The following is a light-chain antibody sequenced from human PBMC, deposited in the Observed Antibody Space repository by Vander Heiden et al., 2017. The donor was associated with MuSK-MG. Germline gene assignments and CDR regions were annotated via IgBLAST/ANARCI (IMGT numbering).Light chain of an antibody. Sequence: DIQMTQSPSFLSASVGDRVTITCRAGHDIRNYLAWFQQRPGKVPKLLIYAASTLQSGVPPRFSGSGSGTDFTLTISSLQPEDVATYYCQNYDTIPYAFGQGTKLEI. J-gene: IGKJ2*01. CDR2: AAS. CDR3: QNYDTIPYA. CDR1: HDIRNY. V-gene: IGKV1-27*01.